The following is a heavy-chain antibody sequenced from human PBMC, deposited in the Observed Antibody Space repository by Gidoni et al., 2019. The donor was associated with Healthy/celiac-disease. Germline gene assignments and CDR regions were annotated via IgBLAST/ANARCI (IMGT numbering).Heavy chain of an antibody. CDR1: GFTFSSYA. Sequence: QVQLVESGGGVVQPGRSLRLSCAASGFTFSSYAMHWVRQAPGKGLEWVAVISYDGSNKYYADSVKGRFTISRDNSKNTLYLQMNSLRAEDTAVYYCAREVLNVDIVATPNFWVPDAFDIWGQGTMVTVSS. CDR2: ISYDGSNK. V-gene: IGHV3-30-3*01. J-gene: IGHJ3*02. CDR3: AREVLNVDIVATPNFWVPDAFDI. D-gene: IGHD5-12*01.